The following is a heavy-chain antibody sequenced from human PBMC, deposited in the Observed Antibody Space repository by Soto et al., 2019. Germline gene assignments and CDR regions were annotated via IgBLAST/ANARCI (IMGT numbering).Heavy chain of an antibody. D-gene: IGHD1-26*01. CDR2: ISSDGNTI. V-gene: IGHV3-74*03. J-gene: IGHJ4*02. CDR1: GFTFSSYW. CDR3: ARARGESYPYFDL. Sequence: GGSLRLSCAASGFTFSSYWMHWVRQAPGKGLTWVSQISSDGNTITYADSLKGRFTISRDNAKKMLYLQMNSLTAEDTAVYSCARARGESYPYFDLWGPGALVTV.